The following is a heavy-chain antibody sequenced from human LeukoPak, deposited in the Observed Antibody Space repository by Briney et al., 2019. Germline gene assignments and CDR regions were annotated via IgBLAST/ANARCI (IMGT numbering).Heavy chain of an antibody. J-gene: IGHJ4*02. CDR1: GYIFSIYA. CDR3: ARVSGYHWESSYDY. V-gene: IGHV7-4-1*02. Sequence: ASVKVSCKASGYIFSIYAMIWVRQAPGQGLELMGWIETNTGNPTYAQGFTGRFVFSLDTSVSTAYLQINSLNAEDTAVYYCARVSGYHWESSYDYWGQGTLVTVSS. CDR2: IETNTGNP. D-gene: IGHD5-12*01.